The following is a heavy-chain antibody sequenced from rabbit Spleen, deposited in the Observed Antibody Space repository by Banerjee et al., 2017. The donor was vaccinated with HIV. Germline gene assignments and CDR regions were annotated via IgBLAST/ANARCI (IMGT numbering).Heavy chain of an antibody. V-gene: IGHV1S45*01. CDR1: GVSFSDKDV. Sequence: EQLVESGGGLVKPEGSLTLTCKASGVSFSDKDVMCWVRQAPGKGLEWIACIYGSDGTTYYASWAKGRFTISKTSSTTVTLQMTSLTVADTATYFCARDTGSSFSSYGMDLWGPGTLVTVS. D-gene: IGHD8-1*01. CDR3: ARDTGSSFSSYGMDL. J-gene: IGHJ6*01. CDR2: IYGSDGTT.